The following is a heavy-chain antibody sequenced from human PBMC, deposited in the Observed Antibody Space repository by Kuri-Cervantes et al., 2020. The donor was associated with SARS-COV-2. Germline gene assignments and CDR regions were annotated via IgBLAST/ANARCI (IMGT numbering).Heavy chain of an antibody. CDR3: AKDYYDSGNIFQH. CDR1: GLTFSSYA. Sequence: GESLKISCAASGLTFSSYAMHWVRQTPGKGLEWVAVISYDGSNKYYADSVKGRLTISRDNSKNTLYLQMNSLRAEDTAVYYCAKDYYDSGNIFQHWGQGPLVTVSS. D-gene: IGHD3-22*01. J-gene: IGHJ1*01. CDR2: ISYDGSNK. V-gene: IGHV3-30*04.